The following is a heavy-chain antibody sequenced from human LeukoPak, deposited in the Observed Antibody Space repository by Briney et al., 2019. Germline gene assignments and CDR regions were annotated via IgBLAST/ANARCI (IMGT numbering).Heavy chain of an antibody. CDR3: AKDRGLRSGYYDTSGYSFDY. V-gene: IGHV3-23*01. CDR2: ISGSGGAT. CDR1: GFTFSSYA. D-gene: IGHD3-22*01. Sequence: PGGSLRLSCAASGFTFSSYAMSWVRQTPGKGPEWVSAISGSGGATYYADSVKGRFTISRDNSENTLYLQMNSLRAEDTAFYYCAKDRGLRSGYYDTSGYSFDYWGQGALVTVSS. J-gene: IGHJ4*02.